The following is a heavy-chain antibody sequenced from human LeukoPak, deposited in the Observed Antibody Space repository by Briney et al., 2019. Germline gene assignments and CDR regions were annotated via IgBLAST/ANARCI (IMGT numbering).Heavy chain of an antibody. D-gene: IGHD4-17*01. V-gene: IGHV4-4*07. CDR2: IYSSGTI. Sequence: SETLSLTCSVSGGSISSYYWSWIRQPAGKGLEWIGRIYSSGTITYNPSLQSRVTISVDTSKNQFSLKLSSVTAADTAVYYCAREGIYGDYRHWGQGTLVTVSS. CDR1: GGSISSYY. J-gene: IGHJ4*02. CDR3: AREGIYGDYRH.